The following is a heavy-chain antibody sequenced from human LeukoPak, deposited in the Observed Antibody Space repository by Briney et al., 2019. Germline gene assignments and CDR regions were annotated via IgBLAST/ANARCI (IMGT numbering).Heavy chain of an antibody. Sequence: PSETLSLTCAVYSGSFSGYYWSWIRQPPGKGLEWIGEINHSGSTNYDPSLKSRVIISVDTSKNQFSLKLSSVTAADTAVYYCARGPNYSSSRRPFDYWGQGTLVTVSS. CDR2: INHSGST. V-gene: IGHV4-34*01. D-gene: IGHD6-13*01. CDR1: SGSFSGYY. CDR3: ARGPNYSSSRRPFDY. J-gene: IGHJ4*02.